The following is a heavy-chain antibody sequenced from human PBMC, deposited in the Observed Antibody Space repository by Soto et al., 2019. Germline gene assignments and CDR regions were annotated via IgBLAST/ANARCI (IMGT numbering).Heavy chain of an antibody. CDR3: AREMVGATGIDY. D-gene: IGHD1-26*01. Sequence: EASVKVSCKASGGTFSSYAISWVRQAPGQGLEWMGGIIPIFGTANYAQKFQGRVTITADESTSTAYMELSSLRSEDTAVYYCAREMVGATGIDYWGQGTLVTASS. V-gene: IGHV1-69*13. J-gene: IGHJ4*02. CDR2: IIPIFGTA. CDR1: GGTFSSYA.